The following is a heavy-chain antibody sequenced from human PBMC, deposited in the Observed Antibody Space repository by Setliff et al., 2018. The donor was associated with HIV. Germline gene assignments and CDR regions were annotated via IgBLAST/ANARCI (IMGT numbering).Heavy chain of an antibody. CDR3: ARDRFTLTSSIFGF. Sequence: GASVKVSCKTSGYTFSNYPIHWLRQAPGQRPEWMGWVNTGKGDTKYSQRFQDRLTITTDSSASSVYMGLSSLSSDDTAIYYCARDRFTLTSSIFGFWGHGTLVTV. V-gene: IGHV1-3*04. J-gene: IGHJ4*01. D-gene: IGHD3-3*01. CDR1: GYTFSNYP. CDR2: VNTGKGDT.